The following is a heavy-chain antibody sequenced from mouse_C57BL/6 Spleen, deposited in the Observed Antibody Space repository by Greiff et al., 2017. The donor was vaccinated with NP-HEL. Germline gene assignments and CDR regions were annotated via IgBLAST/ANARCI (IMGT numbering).Heavy chain of an antibody. V-gene: IGHV5-6*02. Sequence: DVMLVESGGDLVKPGGSLKLSCAASGFTFSSYGMSWVRQTPDKRLEWVATISSGGSYTYYPDSVKGRFTISRDNAKNTLYLQMSSLKSEDTAMYYCARPTMVTTPWFAYWGQGTLVTVSA. CDR1: GFTFSSYG. J-gene: IGHJ3*01. D-gene: IGHD2-2*01. CDR2: ISSGGSYT. CDR3: ARPTMVTTPWFAY.